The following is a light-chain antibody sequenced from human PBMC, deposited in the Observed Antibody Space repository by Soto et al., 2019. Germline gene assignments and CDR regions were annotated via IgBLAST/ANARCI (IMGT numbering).Light chain of an antibody. Sequence: DIQMIQSPSSLSASVGDRVTITCRASQNIANCLSWYQQKPGKAPNLLIYAASSLHSGVPSRFSGSGPGTDFTLTITSLQSEDLVTYDCLQTYTAPATFGQGTRVEGK. V-gene: IGKV1-39*01. J-gene: IGKJ1*01. CDR1: QNIANC. CDR2: AAS. CDR3: LQTYTAPAT.